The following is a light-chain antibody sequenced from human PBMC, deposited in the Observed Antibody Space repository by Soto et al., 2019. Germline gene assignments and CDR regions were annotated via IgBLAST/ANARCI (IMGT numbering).Light chain of an antibody. CDR1: QSISSY. CDR3: QQSYSTPYT. CDR2: AAS. J-gene: IGKJ2*01. V-gene: IGKV1-39*01. Sequence: DIQMTQSPSSLSASVGDIVTITCRASQSISSYVNWYQQKPGKAPKLLIYAASSLQSGVPSRFSGSGSGTDFTLTISSLQPEDFATYYCQQSYSTPYTFGQGTKLEI.